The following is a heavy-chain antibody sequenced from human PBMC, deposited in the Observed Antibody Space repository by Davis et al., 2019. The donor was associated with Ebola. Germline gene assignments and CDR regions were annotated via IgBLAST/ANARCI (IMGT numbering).Heavy chain of an antibody. CDR1: GFTVSSNY. D-gene: IGHD3-16*01. J-gene: IGHJ4*02. CDR2: IYNGGYT. Sequence: PGGSLRLSCAPSGFTVSSNYMSWVRQAPGKGLEWVSVIYNGGYTSYADSVKGRFTISRDNSKNTLYLQMNSLRAEDTAVYFCTLGENWGPGTQVTVSS. CDR3: TLGEN. V-gene: IGHV3-53*01.